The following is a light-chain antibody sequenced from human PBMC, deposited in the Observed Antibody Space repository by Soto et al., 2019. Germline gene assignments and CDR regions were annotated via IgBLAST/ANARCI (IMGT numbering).Light chain of an antibody. V-gene: IGLV2-11*01. Sequence: QSVLSQPRSVSGSPGQSVTISCTGTSSDVGAYNFVSWYQHHPGKAPKLVIYEVTRRPSDVPDRFSGSKSGNTASLTVSGLQTEDEADYYCSSSAGSSTLFGGGTKVTVL. J-gene: IGLJ2*01. CDR1: SSDVGAYNF. CDR3: SSSAGSSTL. CDR2: EVT.